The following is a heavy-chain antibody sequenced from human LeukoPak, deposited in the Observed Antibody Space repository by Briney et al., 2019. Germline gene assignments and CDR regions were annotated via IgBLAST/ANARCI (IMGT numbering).Heavy chain of an antibody. V-gene: IGHV3-23*01. Sequence: GGSLRLSCAASGFTFSSYAMSWVRQAPGKGLGWVSAISGSGGSTYYADSVKGRFTISRDNSKNTLYLQMNSLRAEDTAVYYCAKDPSRFGELYDYWGQGTLVTVSS. J-gene: IGHJ4*02. CDR2: ISGSGGST. CDR3: AKDPSRFGELYDY. D-gene: IGHD3-10*01. CDR1: GFTFSSYA.